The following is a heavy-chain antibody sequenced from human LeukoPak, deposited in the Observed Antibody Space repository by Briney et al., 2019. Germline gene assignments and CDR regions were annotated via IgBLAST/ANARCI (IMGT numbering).Heavy chain of an antibody. CDR3: ARDRGYSYGYSYYFEN. V-gene: IGHV3-53*01. CDR2: IYTGGAT. Sequence: GGSLRLSCAASGFTVSTNYMSWARQPPGKGLEWVSVIYTGGATFYADSVKGRFTISRDNSRNTLYLQMNSLRAEDTAVYYCARDRGYSYGYSYYFENWGQGTLVTVSS. CDR1: GFTVSTNY. D-gene: IGHD5-18*01. J-gene: IGHJ4*02.